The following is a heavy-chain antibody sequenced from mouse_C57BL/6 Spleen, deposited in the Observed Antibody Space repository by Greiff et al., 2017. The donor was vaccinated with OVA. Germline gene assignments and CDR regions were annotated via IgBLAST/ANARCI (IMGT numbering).Heavy chain of an antibody. D-gene: IGHD3-2*02. CDR2: INPSTGGT. CDR3: ARWGDSSSGYEGGYYAMDY. CDR1: GYSFTGYY. J-gene: IGHJ4*01. Sequence: EVQLQQSGPELVKPGASVKISCKASGYSFTGYYLNWVKQSPEKSLEWIGEINPSTGGTTYNQKFKAKATLTVDNSSSTAYMQLKSLTSEDSAVYYCARWGDSSSGYEGGYYAMDYWGQGTSVTVSS. V-gene: IGHV1-42*01.